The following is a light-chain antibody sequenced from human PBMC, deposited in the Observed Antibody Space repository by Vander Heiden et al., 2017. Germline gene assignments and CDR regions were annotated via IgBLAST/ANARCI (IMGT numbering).Light chain of an antibody. CDR1: QSLLHSNGYNY. CDR2: LGS. CDR3: MQARQTPPT. Sequence: IVMTQSPLSLPVTPGEPASISCRSSQSLLHSNGYNYLDWYLQKPGQSPQLLIYLGSNRASGVPDRFSGSGSGTDFTLKNSRVEAEDVGVYYCMQARQTPPTFGQGTKVEIK. J-gene: IGKJ1*01. V-gene: IGKV2-28*01.